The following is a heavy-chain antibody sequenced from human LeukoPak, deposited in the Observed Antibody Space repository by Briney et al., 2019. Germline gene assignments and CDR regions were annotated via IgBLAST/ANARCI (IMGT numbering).Heavy chain of an antibody. V-gene: IGHV1-2*02. CDR2: INCNSGGT. Sequence: ASVRVSCKASGYTFYGYYVNWVRQAPGQGLEWIGWINCNSGGTNYAQKFQGRVTMTRDTSISTAYMELSRLRSDDTAVYYCARGYMEPYILTGWGQGTLVTVSS. J-gene: IGHJ4*02. CDR3: ARGYMEPYILTG. D-gene: IGHD3-9*01. CDR1: GYTFYGYY.